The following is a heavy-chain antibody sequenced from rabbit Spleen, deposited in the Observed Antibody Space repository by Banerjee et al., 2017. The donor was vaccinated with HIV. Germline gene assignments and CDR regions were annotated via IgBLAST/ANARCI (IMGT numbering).Heavy chain of an antibody. CDR1: GFSFSSNYV. V-gene: IGHV1S45*01. CDR3: ARKDGRFTGYRTNL. CDR2: IYTGSSGST. D-gene: IGHD7-1*01. J-gene: IGHJ4*01. Sequence: QEQLEESGGDLVKPEGSLTLTCTASGFSFSSNYVMCWVRQAPGKGLEWIACIYTGSSGSTYYASWAKGRFTISKTSSTTVTLQMTSLTAADTATYFCARKDGRFTGYRTNLWGQGPLVTVS.